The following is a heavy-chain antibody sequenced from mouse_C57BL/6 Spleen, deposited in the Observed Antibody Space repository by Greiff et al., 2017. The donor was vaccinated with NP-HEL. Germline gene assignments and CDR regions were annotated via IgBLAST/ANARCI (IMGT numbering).Heavy chain of an antibody. D-gene: IGHD1-1*01. V-gene: IGHV1-80*01. CDR3: ARDEVVGFGDY. Sequence: QVQLKESGAELVKPGASVKISCKASGYAFSSYWMNWVKQRPGKGLEWIGQIYPGDGDTNYNGKFKGKATLTADKSSSTAYMQLSSLTSEDSAVYFCARDEVVGFGDYWGQGTTLTVSS. J-gene: IGHJ2*01. CDR1: GYAFSSYW. CDR2: IYPGDGDT.